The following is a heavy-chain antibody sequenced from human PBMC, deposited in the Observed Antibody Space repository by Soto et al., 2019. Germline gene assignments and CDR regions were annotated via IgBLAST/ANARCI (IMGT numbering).Heavy chain of an antibody. CDR3: ARPAFDSSSWYRYYYYGMDV. J-gene: IGHJ6*02. Sequence: GESLKISCKGSGYSFTSYWISWVRQMPGKGLEWMGRIDPSDSYTNYSPSFQGHVTISADKSISTAYLQWSSLKASDTAVYYCARPAFDSSSWYRYYYYGMDVWGQGTTVTVSS. D-gene: IGHD6-13*01. CDR2: IDPSDSYT. V-gene: IGHV5-10-1*01. CDR1: GYSFTSYW.